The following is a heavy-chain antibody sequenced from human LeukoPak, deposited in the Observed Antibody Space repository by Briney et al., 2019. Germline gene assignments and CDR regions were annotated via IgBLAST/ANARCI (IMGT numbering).Heavy chain of an antibody. CDR3: TTDPEVGAHEFDYYFDY. J-gene: IGHJ4*02. Sequence: GGPLRLSCAASGFTFSNAWMSWVRQAPGKGLEWVGRIKSKTDGGTTDYAAPVKGRFTISRDDSKNTLYLQVNSLKTEDTAVYYCTTDPEVGAHEFDYYFDYWGQGTLVTVSS. V-gene: IGHV3-15*01. CDR2: IKSKTDGGTT. D-gene: IGHD1-26*01. CDR1: GFTFSNAW.